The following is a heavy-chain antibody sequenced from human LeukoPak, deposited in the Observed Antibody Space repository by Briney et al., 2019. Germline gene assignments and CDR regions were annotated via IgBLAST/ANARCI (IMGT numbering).Heavy chain of an antibody. D-gene: IGHD6-19*01. Sequence: PGGSLRLSCAASGFTFSSYAMHWVRQAPGKGLEWVAVISYDGSNKYYADSVKGRFTISRDNSKDTLYLQMNSLRAEDTAVYYCAREFSSSDSSGWYANNWFDPWGQGTLVTVSS. CDR2: ISYDGSNK. CDR3: AREFSSSDSSGWYANNWFDP. CDR1: GFTFSSYA. J-gene: IGHJ5*02. V-gene: IGHV3-30*04.